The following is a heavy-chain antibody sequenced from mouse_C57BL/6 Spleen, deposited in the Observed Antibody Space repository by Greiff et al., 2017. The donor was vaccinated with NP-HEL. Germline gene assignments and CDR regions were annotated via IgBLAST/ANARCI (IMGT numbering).Heavy chain of an antibody. V-gene: IGHV1-15*01. D-gene: IGHD1-1*01. CDR1: GYTFTDYE. Sequence: QVQLKQSGAELVRPGASVTLSCKASGYTFTDYEMHWVKQTPVHGLEWIGAIDPETGGTAYNQKFKGKAILTADKSSSTAYMELRSLTSEDSAVYYCTRNYYGSSLLAWFAYWGQGTLVTVSA. J-gene: IGHJ3*01. CDR2: IDPETGGT. CDR3: TRNYYGSSLLAWFAY.